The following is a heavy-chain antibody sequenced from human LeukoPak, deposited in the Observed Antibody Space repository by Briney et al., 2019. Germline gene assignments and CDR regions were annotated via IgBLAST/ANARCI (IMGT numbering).Heavy chain of an antibody. D-gene: IGHD3-10*01. CDR1: GYTFTGYY. CDR2: INPNSGGT. Sequence: ASVKVSCKASGYTFTGYYMHWVRQAPGQGLEWMGWINPNSGGTNCAQKFQGWVTMTRDTSISTAYMELSRLRSDDTAVYYCARGGPLLWFGELRGAFDIWGQGTMVTVSS. V-gene: IGHV1-2*04. CDR3: ARGGPLLWFGELRGAFDI. J-gene: IGHJ3*02.